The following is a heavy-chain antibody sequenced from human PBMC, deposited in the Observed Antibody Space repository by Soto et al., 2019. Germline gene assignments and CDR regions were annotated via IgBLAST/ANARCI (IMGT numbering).Heavy chain of an antibody. CDR1: GGTFSSYA. CDR3: ARWDYDFWSGSSPPLYYYYGMDV. V-gene: IGHV1-69*13. D-gene: IGHD3-3*01. Sequence: SVKVSCKASGGTFSSYAISWVRQAPGQGLEWMGGIIPIFGTANYAQKFQGRVTITADESTSTAYMELSSLRSEDTAVYYCARWDYDFWSGSSPPLYYYYGMDVWGQGTTVTVSS. J-gene: IGHJ6*02. CDR2: IIPIFGTA.